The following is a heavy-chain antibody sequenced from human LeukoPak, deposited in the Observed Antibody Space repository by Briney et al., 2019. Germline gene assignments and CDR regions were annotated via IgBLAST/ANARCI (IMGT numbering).Heavy chain of an antibody. J-gene: IGHJ4*02. CDR3: ARYSRGHPNYFFDY. CDR2: IYHSGSA. CDR1: GYSISTVSY. V-gene: IGHV4-38-2*02. D-gene: IGHD2-15*01. Sequence: PSETLYLTCTVSGYSISTVSYWGWFRQAPGRGLEWIANIYHSGSAYYNPSLKSRLTISIDASRNQFSLGLASVTAADTAVYYCARYSRGHPNYFFDYWGQGTLVTVSS.